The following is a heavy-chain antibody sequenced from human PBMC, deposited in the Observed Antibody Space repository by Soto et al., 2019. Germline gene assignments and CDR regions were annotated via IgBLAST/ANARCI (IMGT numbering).Heavy chain of an antibody. J-gene: IGHJ4*02. CDR1: GFTFSDYY. CDR3: ASESRDQRGYSYGPGY. D-gene: IGHD5-18*01. CDR2: ISSSGSTI. Sequence: QVQLVEAGGGLVKPGGSLRLSCAASGFTFSDYYMSWIRQAPGKGREWVSYISSSGSTIYYADSVKGRFTISRDNAKNSLYLQMNSLRAEDTAVYYCASESRDQRGYSYGPGYWGQGTLVTVSS. V-gene: IGHV3-11*01.